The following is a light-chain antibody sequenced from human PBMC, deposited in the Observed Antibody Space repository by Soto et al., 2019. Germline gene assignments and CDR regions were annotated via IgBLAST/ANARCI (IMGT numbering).Light chain of an antibody. CDR3: QQSGSSPTWT. CDR1: QTVSSSY. Sequence: EIVLTQSPGTLSLSPGERATLSCRASQTVSSSYLAWYQQKPGQAPRLLIYGASRRATGIPDRFSGSGSGTDFTLTISRLEPEDFAVYYCQQSGSSPTWTFGQGTTVEIK. CDR2: GAS. J-gene: IGKJ1*01. V-gene: IGKV3-20*01.